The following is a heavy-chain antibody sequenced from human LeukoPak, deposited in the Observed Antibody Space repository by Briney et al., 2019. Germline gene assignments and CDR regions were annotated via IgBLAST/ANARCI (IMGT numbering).Heavy chain of an antibody. CDR3: ARVSPHPRLGTEYYYDSSGYYPFDY. CDR1: GFTFSTYS. J-gene: IGHJ4*02. D-gene: IGHD3-22*01. Sequence: GGSLRLSCAASGFTFSTYSMSWVRQAPGKGLEWVSSISSRSSYIYYSDSVKGRFTISRDNAKNSLYLQMNSLRAEDTAVYYCARVSPHPRLGTEYYYDSSGYYPFDYWGQGTLVTVSS. V-gene: IGHV3-21*01. CDR2: ISSRSSYI.